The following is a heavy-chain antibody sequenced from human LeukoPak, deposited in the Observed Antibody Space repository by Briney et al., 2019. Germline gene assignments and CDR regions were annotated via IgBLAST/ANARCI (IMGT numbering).Heavy chain of an antibody. CDR1: GGSISSYY. J-gene: IGHJ4*02. Sequence: PSETLSLTCTVSGGSISSYYWSWVRQPPGKGLEWIGYIYYSGSTNYNPSLKSRVTISVDTSKNQFSLKLSSVTAADTAVYYCARDDRIAAAGLDYWGQGTLVTVSS. V-gene: IGHV4-59*01. CDR2: IYYSGST. CDR3: ARDDRIAAAGLDY. D-gene: IGHD6-13*01.